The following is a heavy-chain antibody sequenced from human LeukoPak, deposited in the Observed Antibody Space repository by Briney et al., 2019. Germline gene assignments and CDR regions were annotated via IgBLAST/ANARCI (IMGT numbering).Heavy chain of an antibody. Sequence: GGSLRLSCAASGFTFSSYSMNWVRQAPGKGLEWVSSISSSSSYIYYADSVKGRFTISRDNAKNSLSLQMNSLSAEDTAVYYCAKDRYAIVALFDYWGQGTLVTVSS. CDR1: GFTFSSYS. D-gene: IGHD5-12*01. J-gene: IGHJ4*02. V-gene: IGHV3-21*04. CDR3: AKDRYAIVALFDY. CDR2: ISSSSSYI.